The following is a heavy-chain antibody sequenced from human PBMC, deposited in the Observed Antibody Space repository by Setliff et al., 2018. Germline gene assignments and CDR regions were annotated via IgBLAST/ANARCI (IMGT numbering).Heavy chain of an antibody. Sequence: QPGGSLRLSCAASGFTFSTYSMSWVRQAPGKGLEWVSAISGDSIYIYYGDSVKGRFIISRDNSKNSLYLQMNSLRAEDTAVYYCARSETCHSTHCSPYDYWGQGTPVTVSS. V-gene: IGHV3-23*01. CDR1: GFTFSTYS. CDR2: ISGDSIYI. J-gene: IGHJ4*02. D-gene: IGHD2-2*01. CDR3: ARSETCHSTHCSPYDY.